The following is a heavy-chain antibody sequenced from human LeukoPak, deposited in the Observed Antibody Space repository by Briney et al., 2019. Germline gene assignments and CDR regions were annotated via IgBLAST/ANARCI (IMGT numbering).Heavy chain of an antibody. CDR3: ARSSGWGSSSVDY. V-gene: IGHV4-59*01. J-gene: IGHJ4*02. CDR1: GGSISSYY. D-gene: IGHD6-13*01. Sequence: PSETLSLTCTVSGGSISSYYWSWIRQPPGKGLEWIGYIYYSGSTNYDPSLKSRVTISVDTSKNQFSLKLSSVTAADTAVYYCARSSGWGSSSVDYWGQGTLVTVSS. CDR2: IYYSGST.